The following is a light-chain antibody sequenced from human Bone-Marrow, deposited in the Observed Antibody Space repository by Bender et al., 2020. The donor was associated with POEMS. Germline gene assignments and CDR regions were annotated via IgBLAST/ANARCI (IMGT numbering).Light chain of an antibody. V-gene: IGLV3-16*01. CDR2: KDR. Sequence: SYELTQPPSVSVSLGQMARITCSGEALPKKFAYWYQQKPGQSPVLLIYKDRERPSGIPERFSGSSSGTIVTLTISGVQAEDEADYYCQTLDGTTVIFGGGTKLTVL. CDR3: QTLDGTTVI. J-gene: IGLJ2*01. CDR1: ALPKKF.